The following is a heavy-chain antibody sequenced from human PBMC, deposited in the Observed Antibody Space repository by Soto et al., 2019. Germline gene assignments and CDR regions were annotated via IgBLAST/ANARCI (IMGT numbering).Heavy chain of an antibody. CDR2: NSASNGNR. J-gene: IGHJ4*02. CDR3: VRDPQRNDY. D-gene: IGHD2-2*01. Sequence: QVQLVQSGAEVKKPGASVKVSCTASGYDFSSYGISWVRQAPGQGLEWRGWNSASNGNRDYAQQFQGRVTMTSDTARTKAYMELRSLRSDDTAVYYCVRDPQRNDYWGQGTLVNVSS. CDR1: GYDFSSYG. V-gene: IGHV1-18*04.